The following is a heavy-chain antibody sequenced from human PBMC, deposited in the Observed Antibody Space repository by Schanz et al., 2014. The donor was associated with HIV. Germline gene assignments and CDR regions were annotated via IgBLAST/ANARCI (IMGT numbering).Heavy chain of an antibody. CDR3: ARDPDPYRLSHSWPH. CDR1: GFTVSNNY. D-gene: IGHD6-13*01. V-gene: IGHV3-53*01. Sequence: VQLVESGGGLIQPGGSLRLSCAASGFTVSNNYMSWVRQAPGKGLEWVSVIYSGGSTSYADSVRGRFTISRDNSKNTLHLQMNSLRADDTAVYYCARDPDPYRLSHSWPHWGQGTLVTVSS. CDR2: IYSGGST. J-gene: IGHJ4*02.